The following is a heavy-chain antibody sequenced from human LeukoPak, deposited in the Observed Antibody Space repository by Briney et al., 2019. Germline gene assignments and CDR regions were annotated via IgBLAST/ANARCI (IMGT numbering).Heavy chain of an antibody. D-gene: IGHD6-19*01. Sequence: ASVKVSCKASGGTFSSYAISWVRQAPGQGLEWMGRIIPILGIANYAQKFQGRVTITADKSTSTAYMELSSLRSEDTAVYYCARIGIAVAVPDYWGQGTLVTVSS. CDR2: IIPILGIA. J-gene: IGHJ4*02. CDR1: GGTFSSYA. CDR3: ARIGIAVAVPDY. V-gene: IGHV1-69*04.